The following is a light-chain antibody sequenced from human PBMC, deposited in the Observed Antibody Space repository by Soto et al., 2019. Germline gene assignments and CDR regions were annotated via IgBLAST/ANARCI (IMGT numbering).Light chain of an antibody. CDR3: QHYNSYSEA. CDR1: QTISSW. V-gene: IGKV1-5*03. CDR2: KAS. J-gene: IGKJ1*01. Sequence: DIQMTQSPSTLSGSVGDRVTITCRSSQTISSWLAWYQQKPGKAPKLLIYKASTLKSGVPSRFSSSGSGTEFTLTISSLQPDDLATYYCQHYNSYSEAFGQGTKVDIK.